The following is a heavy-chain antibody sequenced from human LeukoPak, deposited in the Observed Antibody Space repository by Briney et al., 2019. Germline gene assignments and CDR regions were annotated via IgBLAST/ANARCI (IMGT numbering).Heavy chain of an antibody. Sequence: ASVKVSCKASGYTFTGYYIQWVRQVPGQGLEWMGWINPNSGGTNYAQKFQGRVTMTRDTSIRTASMELRSLRSDDTAVYYCARGRYFDWLLGDYFDYWGQGTLVTVSS. CDR3: ARGRYFDWLLGDYFDY. D-gene: IGHD3-9*01. CDR2: INPNSGGT. CDR1: GYTFTGYY. J-gene: IGHJ4*02. V-gene: IGHV1-2*02.